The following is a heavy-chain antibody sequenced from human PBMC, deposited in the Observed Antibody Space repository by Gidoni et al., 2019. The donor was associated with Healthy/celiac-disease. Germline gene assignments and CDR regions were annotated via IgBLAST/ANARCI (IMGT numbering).Heavy chain of an antibody. CDR3: AKTADRYGSGGSCYSNY. Sequence: EVQLVESGGGLVQPGGSLRLSCAASGFTFSSYAMSWVRQAPGKGLEWVSVISGSGGSTYYADSVKGRFTISRDNSKNTLYLQMNSLRAEDTAVYYCAKTADRYGSGGSCYSNYWGQGTLVTVSS. D-gene: IGHD2-15*01. CDR1: GFTFSSYA. J-gene: IGHJ4*02. CDR2: ISGSGGST. V-gene: IGHV3-23*04.